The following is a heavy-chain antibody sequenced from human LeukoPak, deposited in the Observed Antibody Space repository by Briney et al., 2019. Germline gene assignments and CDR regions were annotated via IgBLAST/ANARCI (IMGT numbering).Heavy chain of an antibody. J-gene: IGHJ4*02. CDR3: TRDGVAAGLYFDC. Sequence: GGSLRLSCAASGVPLSAYWMNWVRQAPGKGLEWVASINQVGSEKYYVDSVKGRFTISRDNAKTSLYLQMNSLRAEDTAAYYCTRDGVAAGLYFDCWGQGTLVTVSS. V-gene: IGHV3-7*03. D-gene: IGHD6-13*01. CDR1: GVPLSAYW. CDR2: INQVGSEK.